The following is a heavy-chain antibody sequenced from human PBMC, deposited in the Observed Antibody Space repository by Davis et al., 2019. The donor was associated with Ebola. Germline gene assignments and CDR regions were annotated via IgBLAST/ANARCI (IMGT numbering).Heavy chain of an antibody. CDR2: ISGFNTNT. J-gene: IGHJ4*02. D-gene: IGHD3-9*01. CDR3: SRAPNYDVLTGTSSYYREE. V-gene: IGHV1-18*04. CDR1: SYSFSSYS. Sequence: ASAKVSCKSSSYSFSSYSLVWVRQAPGLGLEWMGWISGFNTNTNFAQKFQGRVTVSKDTSTNTDYMDLRNLTSDDTAIYYCSRAPNYDVLTGTSSYYREEWGQGTLVTVSS.